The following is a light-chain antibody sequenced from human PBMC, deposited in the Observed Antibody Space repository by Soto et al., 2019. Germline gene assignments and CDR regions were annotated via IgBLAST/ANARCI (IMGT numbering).Light chain of an antibody. CDR3: QQYHSWT. V-gene: IGKV1-5*03. J-gene: IGKJ1*01. CDR1: QSISPW. CDR2: TAS. Sequence: DIQMTQSPSTLAASVGDRVTITCRASQSISPWMAWYQQKPGQAPKLLIYTASSLQTGVPSRFSGTGSGTEFTLTISSLQPDDFATYYCQQYHSWTFGQGTKVDIK.